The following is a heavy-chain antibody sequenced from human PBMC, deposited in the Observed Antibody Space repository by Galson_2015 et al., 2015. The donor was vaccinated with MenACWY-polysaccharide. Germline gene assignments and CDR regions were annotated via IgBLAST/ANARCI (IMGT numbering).Heavy chain of an antibody. D-gene: IGHD2-15*01. V-gene: IGHV3-53*01. CDR1: GFTVRTYY. CDR3: ARGPRYTDYSGGQSYFDH. J-gene: IGHJ4*02. CDR2: LYNGDVT. Sequence: SLRLSCAVSGFTVRTYYMSWVRQTPAKGLEWVAVLYNGDVTYYADFVKGRFTISRDSSKNSLSLQMNSLRAEDTAVYYCARGPRYTDYSGGQSYFDHWGQGTLVAVSS.